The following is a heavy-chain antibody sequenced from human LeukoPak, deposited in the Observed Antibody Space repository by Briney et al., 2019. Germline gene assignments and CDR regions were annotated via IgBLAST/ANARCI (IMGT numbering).Heavy chain of an antibody. CDR1: GFTFSSYG. CDR3: AKDGHCSGGSCYGGYFDY. CDR2: ISYDGSNK. V-gene: IGHV3-30*18. Sequence: GGSLRLSRAASGFTFSSYGMHWVRQAPGKGLEWVAVISYDGSNKYYADSVKGRFTISRDNSKNTLYLQMNSLRAEDTAVYYCAKDGHCSGGSCYGGYFDYWGQGTLVTVSS. D-gene: IGHD2-15*01. J-gene: IGHJ4*02.